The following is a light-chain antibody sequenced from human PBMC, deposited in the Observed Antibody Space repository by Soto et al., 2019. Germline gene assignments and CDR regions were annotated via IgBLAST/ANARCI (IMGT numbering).Light chain of an antibody. CDR1: RSFASSY. V-gene: IGKV3-11*01. Sequence: VMTQSPVTLSLSPGERATLSCRASRSFASSYLGWYQQKPGQAPRLLIYDASNRATGIPARFSGSGSGTDFTLTISSLEPEDFAVYFCQQRSNWPLSFGGGTKVDIK. CDR3: QQRSNWPLS. CDR2: DAS. J-gene: IGKJ4*01.